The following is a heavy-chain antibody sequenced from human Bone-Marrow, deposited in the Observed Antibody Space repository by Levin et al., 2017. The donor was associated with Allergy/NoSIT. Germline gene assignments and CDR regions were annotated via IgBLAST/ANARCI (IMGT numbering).Heavy chain of an antibody. D-gene: IGHD3-22*01. V-gene: IGHV3-33*01. Sequence: GESLKISCAASGFTFSSYGMHWVRQAPGKGLEWVAVIWYDGSNKYYADSVKGRFTISRDNSKNTLYLQMNSLRAEDTAVYYCARGTIVVGLLLPLDYWGQGTLVTVSS. J-gene: IGHJ4*02. CDR3: ARGTIVVGLLLPLDY. CDR1: GFTFSSYG. CDR2: IWYDGSNK.